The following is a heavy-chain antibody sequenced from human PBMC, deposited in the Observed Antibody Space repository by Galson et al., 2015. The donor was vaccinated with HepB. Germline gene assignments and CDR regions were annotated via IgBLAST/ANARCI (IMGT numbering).Heavy chain of an antibody. CDR3: AKGGAPIREYYFDY. V-gene: IGHV3-9*01. D-gene: IGHD2/OR15-2a*01. CDR1: GFTFDDYA. CDR2: ISWNSGSI. J-gene: IGHJ4*02. Sequence: SLRLSCAASGFTFDDYAIHWVRQAPGKGLEWVSGISWNSGSIGYADSVKGRFTISRDNAKNSLYLQMNSLRAEDTALYYCAKGGAPIREYYFDYWGQGTLVTVSS.